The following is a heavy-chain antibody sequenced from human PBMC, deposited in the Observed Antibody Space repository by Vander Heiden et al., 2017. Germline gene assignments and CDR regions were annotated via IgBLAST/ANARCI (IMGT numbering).Heavy chain of an antibody. Sequence: EVKLVEAGGGLVQPGRSLRLSCAAFGSSFDDCDISWVVQAPGKGLEWVSRMSWNSGSIGYADSVKGRFTISRDNAKNSLYLQMNSLRAEDTALYYCAKDNSYDSSGYLDYWGQGTLVTVSS. CDR1: GSSFDDCD. V-gene: IGHV3-9*01. CDR3: AKDNSYDSSGYLDY. D-gene: IGHD3-22*01. CDR2: MSWNSGSI. J-gene: IGHJ4*02.